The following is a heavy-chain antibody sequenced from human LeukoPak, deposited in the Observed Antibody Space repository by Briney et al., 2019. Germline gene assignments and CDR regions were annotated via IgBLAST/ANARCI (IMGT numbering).Heavy chain of an antibody. V-gene: IGHV1-2*02. CDR3: ARGWIAAAGTPWYFDL. CDR2: INPNSGGT. CDR1: GYTFTGYY. J-gene: IGHJ2*01. Sequence: ASVKVSCKASGYTFTGYYMHWVRQAPGQGLEWMGWINPNSGGTNYAQKFQGRVTMTRDTSISTAYMELSRLRSDDTAVYYCARGWIAAAGTPWYFDLWGRGTLVTVSS. D-gene: IGHD6-13*01.